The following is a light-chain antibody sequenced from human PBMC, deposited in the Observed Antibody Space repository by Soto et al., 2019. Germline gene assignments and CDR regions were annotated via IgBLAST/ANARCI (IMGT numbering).Light chain of an antibody. V-gene: IGLV1-40*01. CDR3: HSFDSGLRGVV. J-gene: IGLJ3*02. Sequence: QAVVTQPPSVSGAPGQGVSISCTGSSSNIGAGYDVHWYQQLPGAAPKLLIYRNSNRPSGVPDRFFGSKSATSASLGINALQDADEADYYCHSFDSGLRGVVFGGGTKLTVL. CDR1: SSNIGAGYD. CDR2: RNS.